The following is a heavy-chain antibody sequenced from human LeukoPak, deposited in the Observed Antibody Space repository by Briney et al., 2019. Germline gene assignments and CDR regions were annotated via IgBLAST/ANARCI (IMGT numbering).Heavy chain of an antibody. Sequence: RSSETLSLTCAVYGGSFSGYYWSWIRQPPGKGLEWLGEINHSGSTNYNPSLKSRVTISVDTSKNQFSLKLSSVTAADTAVYYCARVLGPTVTVDYWGQGTLVTVSS. CDR1: GGSFSGYY. CDR3: ARVLGPTVTVDY. J-gene: IGHJ4*02. CDR2: INHSGST. V-gene: IGHV4-34*01. D-gene: IGHD4-17*01.